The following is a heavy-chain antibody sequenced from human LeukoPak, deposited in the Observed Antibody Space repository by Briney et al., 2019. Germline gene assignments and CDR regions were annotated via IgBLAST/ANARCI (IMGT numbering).Heavy chain of an antibody. D-gene: IGHD3-9*01. CDR1: GGSFSGYY. CDR3: ARGDFILRLQAAFDI. Sequence: PSETLSLTCAVYGGSFSGYYWSWIRQPPGKGLEWIGEINHSGSTNYNPSLKSRVTISVDTSKSQFSLKLSSVTAADTAVYYCARGDFILRLQAAFDIWGQGTMVTVSS. CDR2: INHSGST. J-gene: IGHJ3*02. V-gene: IGHV4-34*01.